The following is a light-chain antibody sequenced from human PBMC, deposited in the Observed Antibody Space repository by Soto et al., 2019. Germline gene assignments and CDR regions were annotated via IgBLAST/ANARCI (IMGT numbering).Light chain of an antibody. J-gene: IGLJ2*01. V-gene: IGLV2-14*01. CDR1: TSDVGGYKY. CDR3: SSYTSSNVVV. Sequence: QSALTQPASVSGSPGQSITISCTGTTSDVGGYKYFSWYQQHPGKAPKLMIYDVSNRPSGVSNGFSGSKSGNTASLTISGHQAEDEADYYCSSYTSSNVVVFGGGTKVTVL. CDR2: DVS.